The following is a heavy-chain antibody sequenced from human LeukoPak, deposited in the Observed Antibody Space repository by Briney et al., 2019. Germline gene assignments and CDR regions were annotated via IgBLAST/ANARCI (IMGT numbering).Heavy chain of an antibody. V-gene: IGHV4-30-2*01. D-gene: IGHD3-10*01. CDR3: ARLIVRWFGELGWFDP. CDR1: GGSISSGGYS. CDR2: IYHSGST. J-gene: IGHJ5*02. Sequence: SETLSLTCTVSGGSISSGGYSWSRIRRPPAKGLEWIGSIYHSGSTNYNPSLKSRVTISVDTSKNQFSLKLSSVTAADTAVYYCARLIVRWFGELGWFDPWGQGTLVTVSS.